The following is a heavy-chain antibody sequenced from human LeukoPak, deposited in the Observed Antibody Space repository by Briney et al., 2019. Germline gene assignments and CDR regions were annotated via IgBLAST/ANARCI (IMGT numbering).Heavy chain of an antibody. V-gene: IGHV3-11*01. CDR2: ISSSGSTI. CDR3: ARSYDSYGTDAFDI. D-gene: IGHD5-18*01. Sequence: GGSLRLSCAASGFTFSDYYMSWIRQAPGKGLEWVSYISSSGSTIYYADSVKGRFTISRDNAKNSLYLQMNSLRAEDTAVYYCARSYDSYGTDAFDIWGQGTMVTVSS. J-gene: IGHJ3*02. CDR1: GFTFSDYY.